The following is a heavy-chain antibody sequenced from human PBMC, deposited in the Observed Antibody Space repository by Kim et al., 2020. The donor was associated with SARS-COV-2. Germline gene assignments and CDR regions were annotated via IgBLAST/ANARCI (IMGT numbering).Heavy chain of an antibody. Sequence: GGSLRLSCAASGFTFDDYAMHWVRQAPGKGLEWVSGISWNSGSIGYADSVKGRFTISRDNAKNSLYLQMNSLRAEDTALYYCAKDTGYSSGGIDYWVQGT. CDR3: AKDTGYSSGGIDY. D-gene: IGHD6-19*01. CDR2: ISWNSGSI. CDR1: GFTFDDYA. J-gene: IGHJ4*02. V-gene: IGHV3-9*01.